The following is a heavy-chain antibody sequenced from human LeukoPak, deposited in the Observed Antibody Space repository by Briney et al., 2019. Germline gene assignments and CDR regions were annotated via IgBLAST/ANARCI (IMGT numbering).Heavy chain of an antibody. Sequence: SETLSLTCAVYGGSFSGYYWSWIRQPPGKGLEYIGEINHSGSTNYNPSLTSRVTISVDTPKNQFSLKLNSVTAADTAVYYCARHLRLLLGYSYGFDYWGQGTLVTVSS. D-gene: IGHD5-18*01. CDR3: ARHLRLLLGYSYGFDY. V-gene: IGHV4-34*01. CDR1: GGSFSGYY. J-gene: IGHJ4*02. CDR2: INHSGST.